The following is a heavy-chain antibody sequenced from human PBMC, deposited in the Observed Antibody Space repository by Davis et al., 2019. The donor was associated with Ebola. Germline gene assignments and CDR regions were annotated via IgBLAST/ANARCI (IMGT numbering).Heavy chain of an antibody. D-gene: IGHD6-19*01. CDR1: GFTFSNYW. J-gene: IGHJ4*02. CDR2: IKQDGSEK. CDR3: AIANRGPVADTGDY. Sequence: GGSLRLSCAASGFTFSNYWMTWVRQAPVKGLEWVANIKQDGSEKQYVDSVKGRFTISRDNAKNSLYLQMNSLRAEDTAVYYCAIANRGPVADTGDYWGQGTLVTVSS. V-gene: IGHV3-7*03.